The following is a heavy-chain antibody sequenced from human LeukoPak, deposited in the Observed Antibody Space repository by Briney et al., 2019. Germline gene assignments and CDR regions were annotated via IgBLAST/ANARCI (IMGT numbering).Heavy chain of an antibody. V-gene: IGHV3-9*01. D-gene: IGHD4-23*01. CDR3: AKDLHYGGDY. Sequence: PGGSLRLSCAASGFTFDDYAMHWVRQAPGKGLEWVSGISWNSGNIGYADSVKGRFTISRDNAKNSLYLQMNSLRAEDTAVYYCAKDLHYGGDYWGQGTLVTVSS. CDR2: ISWNSGNI. CDR1: GFTFDDYA. J-gene: IGHJ4*02.